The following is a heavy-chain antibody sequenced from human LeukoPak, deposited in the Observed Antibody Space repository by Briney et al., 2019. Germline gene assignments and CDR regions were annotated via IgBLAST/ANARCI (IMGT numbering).Heavy chain of an antibody. D-gene: IGHD7-27*01. V-gene: IGHV4-59*08. CDR1: GGSISSYY. J-gene: IGHJ4*02. CDR3: ARHATGALFY. Sequence: SETLSLTCTVSGGSISSYYWSWIRQPPGKGLEWIGYIYYSGSTNYDPSLKSRVTISVDTSKNQFSLKLSSVTAADTVVYYCARHATGALFYWGQGTLVTVSS. CDR2: IYYSGST.